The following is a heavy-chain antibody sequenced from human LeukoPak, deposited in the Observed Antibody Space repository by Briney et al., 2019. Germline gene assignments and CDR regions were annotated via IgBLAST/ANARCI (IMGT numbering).Heavy chain of an antibody. V-gene: IGHV1-8*01. CDR1: GYTFTSYD. CDR3: ARGCSGGEPGGNPYYYGMDV. CDR2: MNPNSGNT. J-gene: IGHJ6*02. Sequence: ASVKVSCKASGYTFTSYDINWVRQATGQGLEWMGWMNPNSGNTGYAQKFQGRVTMTRNTSISTAYMELSSLRSEDTAVYYRARGCSGGEPGGNPYYYGMDVWGQGTTVTVSS. D-gene: IGHD2-8*02.